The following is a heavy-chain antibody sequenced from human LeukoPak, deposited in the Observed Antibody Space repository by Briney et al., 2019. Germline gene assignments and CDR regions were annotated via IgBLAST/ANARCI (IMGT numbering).Heavy chain of an antibody. D-gene: IGHD6-19*01. V-gene: IGHV4-30-2*01. Sequence: PSETLSLTCTVSGGSISSGGYYWSWIRQPPGKGLEWIGYIYHSGSTYYNPSLKSRVTISVDRSKNQFSLKLSSVTAADTAVYYCAREEYSSGWYYRMDFQHWGQGTLVTVSS. CDR3: AREEYSSGWYYRMDFQH. CDR2: IYHSGST. J-gene: IGHJ1*01. CDR1: GGSISSGGYY.